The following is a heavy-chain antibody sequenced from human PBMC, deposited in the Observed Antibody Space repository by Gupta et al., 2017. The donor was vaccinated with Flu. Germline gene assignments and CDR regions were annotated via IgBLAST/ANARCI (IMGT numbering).Heavy chain of an antibody. V-gene: IGHV3-30*18. CDR2: IASDGSHK. J-gene: IGHJ6*03. CDR1: GFTFSAYG. CDR3: AKDGPWTASCPYYCYYRDV. D-gene: IGHD2-2*01. Sequence: QMQLVESGGGVVQFGTSLRLSCAASGFTFSAYGMHWVRQAPGKGLEWVADIASDGSHKDYADSVRGRFIVSRDNAKNTLSLEMDSLRLEDTAIYFCAKDGPWTASCPYYCYYRDVWGKGTTITVSS.